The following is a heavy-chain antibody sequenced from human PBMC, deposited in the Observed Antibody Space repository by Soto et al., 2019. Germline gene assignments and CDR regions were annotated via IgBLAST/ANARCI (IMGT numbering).Heavy chain of an antibody. CDR1: GFTVSSNY. CDR3: AGGVKQQLRDAFDI. J-gene: IGHJ3*02. D-gene: IGHD6-13*01. V-gene: IGHV3-66*01. CDR2: IYSGGST. Sequence: GGSLRLSCAASGFTVSSNYMSWVRQAPGKGLEWVSVIYSGGSTYYADSVKGRFTISRDNSKNTLYLQMNSLRAEDTAVYYCAGGVKQQLRDAFDIWGQGTMVTVSS.